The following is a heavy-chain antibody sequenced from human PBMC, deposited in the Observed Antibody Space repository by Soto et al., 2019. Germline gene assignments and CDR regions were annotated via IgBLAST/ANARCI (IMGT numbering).Heavy chain of an antibody. J-gene: IGHJ4*02. CDR1: GASISSSSYY. Sequence: SETLSLTCTVCGASISSSSYYWGWIRQPPGKGLEWIGSIYYSGSTYYNPSLKSRVTISVDTSKNQFSLKLSSVTAADTAVYYCARRYSGYGDYWGQGTLVTVSS. V-gene: IGHV4-39*01. CDR2: IYYSGST. D-gene: IGHD5-12*01. CDR3: ARRYSGYGDY.